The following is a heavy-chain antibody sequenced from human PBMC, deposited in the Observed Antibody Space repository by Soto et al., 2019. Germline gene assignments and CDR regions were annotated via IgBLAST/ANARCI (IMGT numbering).Heavy chain of an antibody. Sequence: QVQLVQSGAEVKKPGFSVKVSCKASGGTFSSYAISWVRQAPGQGLEWMGGIIPIFGTANYAQKFQGRVTITADESPSTAYMELSSLRSEDTAVYYCARGGPDCSGGSCYLSGMDVWGQGTTVTVSS. D-gene: IGHD2-15*01. J-gene: IGHJ6*02. CDR3: ARGGPDCSGGSCYLSGMDV. V-gene: IGHV1-69*01. CDR2: IIPIFGTA. CDR1: GGTFSSYA.